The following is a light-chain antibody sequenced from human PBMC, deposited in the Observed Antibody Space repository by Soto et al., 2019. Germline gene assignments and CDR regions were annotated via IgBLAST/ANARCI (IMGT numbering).Light chain of an antibody. CDR3: CSYTTSNTRQIV. V-gene: IGLV2-14*01. CDR1: SSEVCGYNY. CDR2: DVS. J-gene: IGLJ1*01. Sequence: QSVLTQPASVSGSPGQSITISCTGNSSEVCGYNYVSWYQQQPGKAPKFMIYDVSNRPSGVSNRFSGSKSGNTASLTISGLQAEDEADYYCCSYTTSNTRQIVFGTGTKVTVL.